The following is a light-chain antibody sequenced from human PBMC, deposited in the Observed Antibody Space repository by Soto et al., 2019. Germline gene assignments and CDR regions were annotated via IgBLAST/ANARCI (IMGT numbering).Light chain of an antibody. J-gene: IGKJ4*01. CDR3: QECSNCPLP. V-gene: IGKV3-15*01. Sequence: EIVMTQSPATLSLSPGEGATLSCKASQNVYNNLAWYQQRPGQPPRLLIYDASTRATGISARFSGSGYGTKFTLTISSLQSEDFGVYFCQECSNCPLPLAGGTKV. CDR1: QNVYNN. CDR2: DAS.